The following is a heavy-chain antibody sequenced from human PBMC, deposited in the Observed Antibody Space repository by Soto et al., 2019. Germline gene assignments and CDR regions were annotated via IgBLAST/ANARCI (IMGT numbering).Heavy chain of an antibody. CDR1: GGSISSSSYY. D-gene: IGHD3-3*01. J-gene: IGHJ4*02. V-gene: IGHV4-39*01. CDR3: AILSPLTDFWSGYGYYFDY. Sequence: PSETLSLTCTVSGGSISSSSYYWVWIRQPPGKVLEWIGSIYYSGSTYYNPSLKSRVTISVDTSKNQFSLKLSSVTAADTAVYYCAILSPLTDFWSGYGYYFDYWGQGTLVTVSS. CDR2: IYYSGST.